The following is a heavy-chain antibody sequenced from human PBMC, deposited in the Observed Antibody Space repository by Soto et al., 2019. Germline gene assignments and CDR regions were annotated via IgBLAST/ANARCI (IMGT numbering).Heavy chain of an antibody. Sequence: ASVKVSCKASGYTFTSYGISWVRQAPGQGLEWMGWISAYNGNTNYAQKLQGRVTVTTDTSTSTAYMELRSLRSEDTAVYYCARSLVNYDFWSGYYMNYYYYGMDVWGQGTTVTVS. D-gene: IGHD3-3*01. CDR3: ARSLVNYDFWSGYYMNYYYYGMDV. V-gene: IGHV1-18*01. CDR2: ISAYNGNT. CDR1: GYTFTSYG. J-gene: IGHJ6*02.